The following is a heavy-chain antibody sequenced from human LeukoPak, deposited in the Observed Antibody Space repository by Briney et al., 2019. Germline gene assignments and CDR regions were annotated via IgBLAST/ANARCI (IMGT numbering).Heavy chain of an antibody. CDR2: ISPDARYI. D-gene: IGHD6-13*01. J-gene: IGHJ1*01. CDR3: TTPAAGPRAEYSQY. CDR1: GLTFSRYS. V-gene: IGHV3-21*01. Sequence: PGGSLRLSCAASGLTFSRYSMNWVRQAPGKGLEWVSSISPDARYIYYADSLKGRFTVSRDNAKNSLYLQMNSLAVEDTAVYYCTTPAAGPRAEYSQYWGQGTLVTVSP.